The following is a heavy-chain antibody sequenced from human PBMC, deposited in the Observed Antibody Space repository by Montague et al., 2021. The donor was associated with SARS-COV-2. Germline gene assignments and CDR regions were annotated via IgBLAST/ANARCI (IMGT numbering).Heavy chain of an antibody. CDR1: GGSISSGGYY. Sequence: TLSLTCTVSGGSISSGGYYWSWIRQHPGKGLEWIGYIYYSGSTYYXPSLKSRVTISVDTSKNQFSLKLSSVTAADTAVYYCARDVGWYSSSWFDYWGQGTLVTDSS. V-gene: IGHV4-31*03. J-gene: IGHJ4*02. CDR2: IYYSGST. D-gene: IGHD6-13*01. CDR3: ARDVGWYSSSWFDY.